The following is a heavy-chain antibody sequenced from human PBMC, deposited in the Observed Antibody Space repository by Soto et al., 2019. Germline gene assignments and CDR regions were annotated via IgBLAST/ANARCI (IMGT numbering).Heavy chain of an antibody. D-gene: IGHD6-19*01. CDR2: ISAYNGNT. CDR3: ARLEEKLYSSGQYFQH. Sequence: QVQLVQSVAEVKKPGASVKVSCKASGYTFTSYGISWVRQAPGQGLEWMGWISAYNGNTNYAQKLQGRVTMTTDTSTSTAYMELRSLRSDDKAVYYCARLEEKLYSSGQYFQHWGQGTLVTVSS. J-gene: IGHJ1*01. V-gene: IGHV1-18*01. CDR1: GYTFTSYG.